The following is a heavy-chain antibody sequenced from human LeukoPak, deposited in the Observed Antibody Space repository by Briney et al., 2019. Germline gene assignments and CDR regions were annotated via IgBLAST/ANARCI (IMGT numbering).Heavy chain of an antibody. CDR3: ARDNWNYGSSMDV. V-gene: IGHV4-59*02. CDR2: IYYSGST. CDR1: GGSVSSYY. D-gene: IGHD1-7*01. J-gene: IGHJ6*02. Sequence: SETLSLACTVSGGSVSSYYWSWIRQPPGKGLEWIGYIYYSGSTNYNPSLKSRVTISVDTSKNQFSLKLSSVTAADTAVYHCARDNWNYGSSMDVWGQGTTVTVSS.